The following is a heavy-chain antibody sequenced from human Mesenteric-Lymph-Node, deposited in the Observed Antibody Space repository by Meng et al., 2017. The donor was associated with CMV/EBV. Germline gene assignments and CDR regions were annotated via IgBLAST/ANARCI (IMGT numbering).Heavy chain of an antibody. J-gene: IGHJ4*02. CDR1: GLIFDDYG. Sequence: VGSGLIFDDYGMNWVRQAPGKGLEWVSVIYSGGTTYYADSVKGRFTISRDDSKNTLYLQMNSLRAEDTAVYYCARDTYYYDRSGYLYWGQGTLVTVSS. V-gene: IGHV3-66*01. D-gene: IGHD3-22*01. CDR3: ARDTYYYDRSGYLY. CDR2: IYSGGTT.